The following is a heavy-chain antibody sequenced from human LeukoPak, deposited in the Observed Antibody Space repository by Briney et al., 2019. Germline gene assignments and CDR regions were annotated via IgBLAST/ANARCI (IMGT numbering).Heavy chain of an antibody. CDR2: FDPEDGET. J-gene: IGHJ6*02. D-gene: IGHD3-3*02. CDR1: GDTLTELS. Sequence: ASVKVSCKVSGDTLTELSMHWVRQAPGKGLEWMGGFDPEDGETIYAQKFQGRVTMTEDTSTDTAYMELSSPRSEDTAVYYCATFSVLEYYYGMDVWGQGTTVTVSS. CDR3: ATFSVLEYYYGMDV. V-gene: IGHV1-24*01.